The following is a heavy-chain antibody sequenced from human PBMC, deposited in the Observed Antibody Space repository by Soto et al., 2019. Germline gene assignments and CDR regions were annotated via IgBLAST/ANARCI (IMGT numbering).Heavy chain of an antibody. CDR2: ISAGTFTT. CDR3: AKNPVAALYYFDF. V-gene: IGHV3-23*01. D-gene: IGHD6-19*01. Sequence: EVQLLESGGGLVQPGGSMRLSCTASGFTFRSYAMGWVHQAPGKGLECVSVISAGTFTTYYADSVKGRFTISRDNSKNTLYLQMNSLRAEDTAVYYCAKNPVAALYYFDFWGQGALVTVSS. J-gene: IGHJ4*02. CDR1: GFTFRSYA.